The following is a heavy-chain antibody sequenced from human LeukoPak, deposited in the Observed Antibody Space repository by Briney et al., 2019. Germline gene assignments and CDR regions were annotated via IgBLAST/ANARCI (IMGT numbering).Heavy chain of an antibody. CDR3: AKDAVAGTYYFDY. CDR1: GFTVSSNS. V-gene: IGHV3-66*03. J-gene: IGHJ4*02. Sequence: GGSLRLSCTVSGFTVSSNSMSWVRQAPGKGLEWVSFIYSDNTHYSDSVKGRFTISRDNSKNTLYLQMNSLRAEDTAVYYCAKDAVAGTYYFDYWGQGTLVTVSS. D-gene: IGHD6-19*01. CDR2: IYSDNT.